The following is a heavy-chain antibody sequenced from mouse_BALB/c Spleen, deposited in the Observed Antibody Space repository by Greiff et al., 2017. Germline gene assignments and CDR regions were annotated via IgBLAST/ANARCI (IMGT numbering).Heavy chain of an antibody. D-gene: IGHD2-4*01. J-gene: IGHJ4*01. CDR1: GFTFSSYG. V-gene: IGHV5-6*01. CDR3: ARHVITDYAMDY. Sequence: EVKLVESGGDLVKPGGSLKLSCAASGFTFSSYGMSWVRQTPDKRLEWVATISSGGSYTYYPDSVKGRFTISRDNAKNTLYLQMSSLRSEDTAMYYCARHVITDYAMDYWGQGTSVTVSS. CDR2: ISSGGSYT.